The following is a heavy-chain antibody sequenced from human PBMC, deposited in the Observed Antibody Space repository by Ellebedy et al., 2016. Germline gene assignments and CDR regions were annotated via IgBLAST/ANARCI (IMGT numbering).Heavy chain of an antibody. V-gene: IGHV4-59*08. CDR2: IYYSGTT. D-gene: IGHD1-1*01. CDR1: AGSISGYF. CDR3: ARHGRRTWNWYFDP. J-gene: IGHJ2*01. Sequence: SETLSLTCTVSAGSISGYFWSWIRQSPGKGLEWIGYIYYSGTTKYNPSIKSRLTISLDTSKNQFSLNLTSVTAADTALYYCARHGRRTWNWYFDPWGRGTLVTVSS.